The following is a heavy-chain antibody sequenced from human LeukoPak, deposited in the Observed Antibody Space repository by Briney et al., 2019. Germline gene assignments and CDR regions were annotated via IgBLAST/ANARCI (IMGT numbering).Heavy chain of an antibody. V-gene: IGHV3-48*02. Sequence: GGSLRLCCAASGFTFSTYSMNWVRQAPGKGLEWVSYISSGNNTIYYEESVKGRFTISRDNAKNSLYLQMNSLRDEDTAVYFCARDVRGGQSAWGQGTLVTVSS. D-gene: IGHD3-10*01. J-gene: IGHJ5*02. CDR3: ARDVRGGQSA. CDR1: GFTFSTYS. CDR2: ISSGNNTI.